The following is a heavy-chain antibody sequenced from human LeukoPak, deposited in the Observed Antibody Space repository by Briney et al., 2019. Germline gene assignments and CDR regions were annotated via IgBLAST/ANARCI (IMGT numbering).Heavy chain of an antibody. V-gene: IGHV3-15*05. CDR1: GFTFSNAW. CDR2: FRSKTDGGTI. D-gene: IGHD1-26*01. J-gene: IGHJ4*02. Sequence: KAGGSLRLSCAASGFTFSNAWMSWVRQAPGKGLEWVGRFRSKTDGGTIDYAVPVKGRFTISRDDSRNTLYLQMNSLKTEDTAVYYCTTVIMGAPKDDYWGQGTLVTVSS. CDR3: TTVIMGAPKDDY.